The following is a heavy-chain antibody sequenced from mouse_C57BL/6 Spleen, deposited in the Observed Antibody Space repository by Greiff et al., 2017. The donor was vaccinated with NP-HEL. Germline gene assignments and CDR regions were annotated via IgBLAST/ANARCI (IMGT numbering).Heavy chain of an antibody. CDR1: GYSITSGYY. V-gene: IGHV3-6*01. CDR3: ATGYGSSYGAMDY. D-gene: IGHD1-1*01. Sequence: VQLQQSGPGLVKPSQSLSLTCSVTGYSITSGYYWNWIRQFPGNKLEWMGYISYDGSNNYNPSLKNRISITRDTSKNQFFLKLNSVTTEDTATYYCATGYGSSYGAMDYWGQGTSVTVSS. CDR2: ISYDGSN. J-gene: IGHJ4*01.